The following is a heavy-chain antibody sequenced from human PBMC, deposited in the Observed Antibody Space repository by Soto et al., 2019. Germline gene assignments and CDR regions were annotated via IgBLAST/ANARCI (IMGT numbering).Heavy chain of an antibody. CDR3: ARHFYYYYMDV. V-gene: IGHV4-59*08. CDR2: IYYSGST. Sequence: SETLSLTCTVSGGSISSYYWSWIRQPPGKGLEWIGYIYYSGSTNYNPSLKSRVTISVDTSKNQFSLKLSSVTAADTAVYYCARHFYYYYMDVWGKGTTVTVSS. CDR1: GGSISSYY. J-gene: IGHJ6*03.